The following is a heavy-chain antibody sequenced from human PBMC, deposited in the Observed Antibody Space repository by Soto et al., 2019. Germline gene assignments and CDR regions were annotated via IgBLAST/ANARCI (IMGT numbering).Heavy chain of an antibody. Sequence: ASVKVSCKASSYTFTSYGIICVRQAPGQGLELMGFISAYNGDTICAQKLQGRVTMTKDTSTDTAYMELSSLRSDDTAVYYCATVGGGFCSGGSCYPNYYFDYWGQGTLVTVSS. J-gene: IGHJ4*02. CDR1: SYTFTSYG. V-gene: IGHV1-18*01. D-gene: IGHD2-15*01. CDR3: ATVGGGFCSGGSCYPNYYFDY. CDR2: ISAYNGDT.